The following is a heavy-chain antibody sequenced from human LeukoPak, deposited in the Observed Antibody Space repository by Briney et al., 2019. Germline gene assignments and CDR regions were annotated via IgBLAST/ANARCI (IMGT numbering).Heavy chain of an antibody. CDR2: IYYSGST. Sequence: SETLSLTCTVSGGSVSSGGYYWSWIRQHPGKGLEWIGYIYYSGSTYYNPSLKSRVTISVDTSKNQFSLKLSSVTAADTAVYYCARDCSSSSGSGYGMDVWGQGTTVTVSS. V-gene: IGHV4-31*03. D-gene: IGHD6-13*01. CDR3: ARDCSSSSGSGYGMDV. J-gene: IGHJ6*02. CDR1: GGSVSSGGYY.